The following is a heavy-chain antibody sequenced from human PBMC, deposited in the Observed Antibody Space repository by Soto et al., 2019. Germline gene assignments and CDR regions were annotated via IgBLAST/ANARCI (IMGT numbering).Heavy chain of an antibody. CDR2: ISYDGSNK. J-gene: IGHJ6*02. CDR1: GFTFSNYA. Sequence: PGGSLRLSCAASGFTFSNYAMHWVRQAPGKGLEWVAVISYDGSNKYYADSVKGRFTISRDNSKNTLYLQMNSLRAEDTAVYFCARDRALAYCSGGRCYSDYYYGMDVWGQGTTVTVSS. V-gene: IGHV3-30-3*01. D-gene: IGHD2-15*01. CDR3: ARDRALAYCSGGRCYSDYYYGMDV.